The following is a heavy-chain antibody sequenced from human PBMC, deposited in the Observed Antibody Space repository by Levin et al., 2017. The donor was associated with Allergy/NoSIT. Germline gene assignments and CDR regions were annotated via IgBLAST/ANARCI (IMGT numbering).Heavy chain of an antibody. Sequence: PGGSLRLSCAASGFTFSSYSMNWVRQAPGKGLEWVSYISSSSSTIYYADSVKGRFTISRDNAKNSLYLQMNSLRAEDTAVYYCEGSFDILTGYYLGYWGQGTLVTVSS. J-gene: IGHJ4*02. D-gene: IGHD3-9*01. CDR3: EGSFDILTGYYLGY. V-gene: IGHV3-48*01. CDR2: ISSSSSTI. CDR1: GFTFSSYS.